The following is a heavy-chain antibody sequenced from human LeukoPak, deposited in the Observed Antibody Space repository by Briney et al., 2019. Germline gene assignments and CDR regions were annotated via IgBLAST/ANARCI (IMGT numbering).Heavy chain of an antibody. Sequence: SETLSLTCTVSGGSISSSSYYWGWIRQPPGKGLEWIGSIYYSGSTYYNPSLKSRVTISVDTSKNQFSLKLSSVTDADTAVYYCARRFGAPNYFDYWGQGTLVTVSS. CDR1: GGSISSSSYY. V-gene: IGHV4-39*01. D-gene: IGHD3-3*01. CDR3: ARRFGAPNYFDY. CDR2: IYYSGST. J-gene: IGHJ4*02.